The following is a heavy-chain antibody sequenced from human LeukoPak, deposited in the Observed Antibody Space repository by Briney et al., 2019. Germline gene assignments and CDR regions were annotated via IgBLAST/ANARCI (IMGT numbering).Heavy chain of an antibody. Sequence: ASVKVSCKASGGTFSSYAISWVRQAPGQGLEWMGGIIPIFGTANYAQKFQGRVTITADKSTSTAYMELSSLRSEGTAVYYCARARRAEYSSGWYWFDPWGQGTLVTVSS. J-gene: IGHJ5*02. D-gene: IGHD6-19*01. V-gene: IGHV1-69*06. CDR3: ARARRAEYSSGWYWFDP. CDR1: GGTFSSYA. CDR2: IIPIFGTA.